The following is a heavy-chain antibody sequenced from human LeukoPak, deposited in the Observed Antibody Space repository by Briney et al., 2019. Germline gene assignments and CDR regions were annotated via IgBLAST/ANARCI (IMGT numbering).Heavy chain of an antibody. CDR1: GNYW. CDR2: INGDGSWT. D-gene: IGHD2-2*01. CDR3: VSFYETY. V-gene: IGHV3-74*01. J-gene: IGHJ4*02. Sequence: GGSLRLSCAASGNYWRHWVRQAPGKGLVWVSHINGDGSWTTYADSVKGRFTISKDNAKNTVYLQMNNLTAEDTAVYYCVSFYETYWGRGALVTVSS.